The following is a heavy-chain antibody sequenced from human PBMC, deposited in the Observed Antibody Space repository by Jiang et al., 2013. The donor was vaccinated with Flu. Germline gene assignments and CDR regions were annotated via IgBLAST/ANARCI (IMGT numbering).Heavy chain of an antibody. CDR3: AKVKSTVTTYSNHWYFDL. Sequence: VQLVESGGGLVQPGGSLRLSCAASGFTFSSYAMSWVRQAPGKGLEWVSAISGSGGSTYYADSVKGRFTISRDNSKNTLYLQMNSLRAEDTAVYYCAKVKSTVTTYSNHWYFDLWGRGTLVTVSS. V-gene: IGHV3-23*04. CDR1: GFTFSSYA. D-gene: IGHD4-17*01. J-gene: IGHJ2*01. CDR2: ISGSGGST.